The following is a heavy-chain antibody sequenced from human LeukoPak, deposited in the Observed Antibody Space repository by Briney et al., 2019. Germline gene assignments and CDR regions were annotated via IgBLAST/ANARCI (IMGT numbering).Heavy chain of an antibody. V-gene: IGHV3-30-3*01. CDR3: ARGIEHQLPLVAFDI. D-gene: IGHD2-2*01. CDR2: ISYDGGNK. CDR1: GFTFSSYA. J-gene: IGHJ3*02. Sequence: GGALRLSCAASGFTFSSYAMHWVRQAPGKGREGGAGISYDGGNKYYADSVKGRFTISRDNSKNTLYLQMNSVRAEDTAVYYCARGIEHQLPLVAFDIGPQKPMLTVPS.